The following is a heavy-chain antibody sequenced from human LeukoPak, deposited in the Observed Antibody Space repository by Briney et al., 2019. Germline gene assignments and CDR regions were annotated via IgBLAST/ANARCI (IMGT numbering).Heavy chain of an antibody. CDR3: AKLDITMIVVVGDAFDI. Sequence: GGSLRLSCAASGFTFSSYWMHWVRQAPGKGLVWVSRISPDGSTTGHADSVKGRFTISRDNSKNTLYLQMNSLRAEDTAVYYCAKLDITMIVVVGDAFDIWGQGTMVTVSS. J-gene: IGHJ3*02. CDR2: ISPDGSTT. V-gene: IGHV3-74*01. CDR1: GFTFSSYW. D-gene: IGHD3-22*01.